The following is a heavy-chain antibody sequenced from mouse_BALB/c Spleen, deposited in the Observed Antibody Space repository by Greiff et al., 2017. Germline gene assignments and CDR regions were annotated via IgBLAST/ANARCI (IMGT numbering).Heavy chain of an antibody. J-gene: IGHJ2*01. V-gene: IGHV2-9*02. D-gene: IGHD3-1*01. CDR3: AEDEGGAYFDY. Sequence: VKVVESGPGLVAPSQSLSITCTVSGFSLTSYGVHWVRQPPGKGLEWLGVIWAGGSTNYNSALMSRLSISKDNSKSQVFLKMNSLQTDDTAMYSCAEDEGGAYFDYWGQGTTLTVSA. CDR1: GFSLTSYG. CDR2: IWAGGST.